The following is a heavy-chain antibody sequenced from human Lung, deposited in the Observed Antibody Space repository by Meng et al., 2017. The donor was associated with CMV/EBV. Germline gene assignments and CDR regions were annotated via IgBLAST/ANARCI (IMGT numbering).Heavy chain of an antibody. CDR2: ISGSSGDT. CDR3: AKTFWTVYGPFDL. J-gene: IGHJ3*01. CDR1: GFTFGNYV. V-gene: IGHV3-23*01. Sequence: SCAASGFTFGNYVMTWVRQAPGKGLEWVSNISGSSGDTQYASPVHGRFSISRDDSKNTLYLQMNSLRDEDTAVYCCAKTFWTVYGPFDLWGQGTMVTVSS. D-gene: IGHD3/OR15-3a*01.